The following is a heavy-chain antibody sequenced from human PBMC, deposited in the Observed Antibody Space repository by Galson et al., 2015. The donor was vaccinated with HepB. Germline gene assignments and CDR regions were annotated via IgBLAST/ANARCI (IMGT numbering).Heavy chain of an antibody. CDR3: AEGGYSSGWYGVFDY. J-gene: IGHJ4*02. D-gene: IGHD6-19*01. V-gene: IGHV1-69*13. CDR1: GGTFSSYA. Sequence: SVKVSCKASGGTFSSYAISWVRQAPGQGLEWMGGIIPIFGTANYAQKFQGRVTITADESTSTAYMELSSLRSEDTAVYYCAEGGYSSGWYGVFDYWGQGTLVTVSS. CDR2: IIPIFGTA.